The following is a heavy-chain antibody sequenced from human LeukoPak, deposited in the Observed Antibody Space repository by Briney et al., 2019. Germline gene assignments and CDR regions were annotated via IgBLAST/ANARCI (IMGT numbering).Heavy chain of an antibody. Sequence: QPGGSLRLSCAASGFTFSSYWMHWVRQAPGKGLVWVSHINSDGSSTNYADSVKGRFTISRDNAKNTLYLQMNSLRAEDTAVYYCARTGIAARPTVRFDPWGQGTLVTVSS. D-gene: IGHD6-6*01. CDR3: ARTGIAARPTVRFDP. CDR2: INSDGSST. J-gene: IGHJ5*02. CDR1: GFTFSSYW. V-gene: IGHV3-74*01.